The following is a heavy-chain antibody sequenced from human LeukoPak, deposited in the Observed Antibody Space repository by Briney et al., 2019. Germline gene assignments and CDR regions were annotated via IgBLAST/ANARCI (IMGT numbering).Heavy chain of an antibody. CDR3: ASGIAVAGADY. Sequence: GRSLRLSCAASGFTFSSYGMHWVRQAAGKGLEWVAVIWYDGSNKYYADSVKGRFTISRDNSKNTLYLQMNSLRAEDTAVYYCASGIAVAGADYWGQGTLVTVSS. J-gene: IGHJ4*02. V-gene: IGHV3-33*01. CDR2: IWYDGSNK. CDR1: GFTFSSYG. D-gene: IGHD6-19*01.